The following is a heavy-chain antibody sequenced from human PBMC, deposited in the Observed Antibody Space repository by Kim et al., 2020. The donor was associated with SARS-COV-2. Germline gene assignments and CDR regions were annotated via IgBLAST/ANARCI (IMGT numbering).Heavy chain of an antibody. CDR3: ARDVRDIVVVVPASLFDY. CDR2: ISSSGSTM. D-gene: IGHD2-15*01. CDR1: GFTFSDYY. V-gene: IGHV3-11*01. J-gene: IGHJ4*02. Sequence: GGSLRLSCATSGFTFSDYYMSWVRQAPGKGLEWVSCISSSGSTMYYADSVKGRFTISRDNAKNSLYLQMNSLRAEDTAVYYCARDVRDIVVVVPASLFDYWGQGTLVTVSS.